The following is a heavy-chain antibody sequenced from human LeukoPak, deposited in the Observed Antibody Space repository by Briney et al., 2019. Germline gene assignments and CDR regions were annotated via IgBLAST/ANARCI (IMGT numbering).Heavy chain of an antibody. CDR2: ISGSGGST. J-gene: IGHJ5*02. Sequence: GGSLRLSCAASGFTFSSYAMNWVRQAPGKGLEWVSAISGSGGSTYYADSVKDRFTISRDNSKNTLYLQMNSLRAEDTAVYYCAKGISSTSPTNWFDPWGQGTLVSVSS. D-gene: IGHD2-2*01. CDR1: GFTFSSYA. CDR3: AKGISSTSPTNWFDP. V-gene: IGHV3-23*01.